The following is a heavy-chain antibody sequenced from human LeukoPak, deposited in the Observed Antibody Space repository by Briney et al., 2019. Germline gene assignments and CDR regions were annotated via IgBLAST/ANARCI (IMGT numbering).Heavy chain of an antibody. J-gene: IGHJ4*02. Sequence: SVKVSCKASGGTFSSYAISWVRQAPGQGLEWMGRIAPIFGTANYAQKFQGRVTITTDESTSTAYMELSSLRSEDTAVYYCARGSIVVVNCDYWGQGTLVTVSS. CDR1: GGTFSSYA. D-gene: IGHD3-22*01. CDR3: ARGSIVVVNCDY. V-gene: IGHV1-69*05. CDR2: IAPIFGTA.